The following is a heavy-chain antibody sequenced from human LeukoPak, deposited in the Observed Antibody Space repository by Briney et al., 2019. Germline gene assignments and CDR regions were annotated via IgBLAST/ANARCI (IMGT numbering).Heavy chain of an antibody. CDR3: AKNSGGXXYSHLDY. Sequence: GGSLRLSFAASGFTFSSYGMTWVRRAPGKGLEWVSGISGSGGSTYYEDSVKGRFTISRDNSKNTLYLQLNSMRAEDTAVYSCAKNSGGXXYSHLDYWGQGTLVTVSS. V-gene: IGHV3-23*01. CDR2: ISGSGGST. J-gene: IGHJ4*02. D-gene: IGHD2-15*01. CDR1: GFTFSSYG.